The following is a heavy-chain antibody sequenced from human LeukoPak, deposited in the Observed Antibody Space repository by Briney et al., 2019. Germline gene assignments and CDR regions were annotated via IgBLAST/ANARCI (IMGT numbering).Heavy chain of an antibody. CDR3: AAHEGWFDP. Sequence: SETLSLTCTVSGGSISSYYWSWIRQPPGKGLEWIGYISYSGSTNYNPSLKSRVTISVDTSKNQFSLKLSSVTAADTAVYYCAAHEGWFDPWGQGTLVTVSS. CDR1: GGSISSYY. V-gene: IGHV4-59*08. CDR2: ISYSGST. J-gene: IGHJ5*02.